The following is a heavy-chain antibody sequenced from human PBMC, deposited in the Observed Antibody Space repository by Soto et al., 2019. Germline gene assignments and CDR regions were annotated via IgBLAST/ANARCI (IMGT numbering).Heavy chain of an antibody. J-gene: IGHJ3*02. CDR1: GYTFTSYY. D-gene: IGHD4-17*01. CDR3: ARDRPLLTTVTTGDAFDI. CDR2: INPSGGST. Sequence: ASVKVSCKASGYTFTSYYMHWVRQAPGQGLEWMGIINPSGGSTSYAQKFQGRVTMTRDTSTSTVYMELSSLRSEDTAVYYCARDRPLLTTVTTGDAFDIWGQGTMVTV. V-gene: IGHV1-46*01.